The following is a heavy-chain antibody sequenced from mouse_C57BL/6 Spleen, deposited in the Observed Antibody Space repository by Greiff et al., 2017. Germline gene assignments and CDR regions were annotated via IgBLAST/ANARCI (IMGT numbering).Heavy chain of an antibody. V-gene: IGHV5-17*01. J-gene: IGHJ2*01. Sequence: EVHLVESGGGLVKPGGSLKLSCAASGFTFSDYGMHWVRQAPEQGLEWVAYISSGSGTLYYADTVKGRFTISRDNAKNTLCLQITSLRAEDTAMYYCAREITLDYWGQGTTLTVSS. CDR2: ISSGSGTL. CDR3: AREITLDY. CDR1: GFTFSDYG. D-gene: IGHD2-4*01.